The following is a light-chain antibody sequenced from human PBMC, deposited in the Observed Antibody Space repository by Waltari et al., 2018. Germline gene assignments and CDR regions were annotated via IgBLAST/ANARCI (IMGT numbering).Light chain of an antibody. CDR3: QQSYIAPYT. J-gene: IGKJ2*01. Sequence: DIQMTQSPSSLSASVGDRVNISCRSSQTISNYLNWYQQKPGKAPKLLIYAASSLQSGVPSRFSASGSGTDFTLTIGSLQPEDFATYYCQQSYIAPYTFGQGTKLEIK. CDR1: QTISNY. CDR2: AAS. V-gene: IGKV1-39*01.